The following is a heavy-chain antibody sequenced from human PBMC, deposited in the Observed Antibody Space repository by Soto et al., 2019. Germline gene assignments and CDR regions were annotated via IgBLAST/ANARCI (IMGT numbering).Heavy chain of an antibody. CDR2: IIPIFGTA. CDR3: ARGPTDGMGVAEYFQH. Sequence: QVQLVQSGAEVKKPGSSVKVSCKASGGTFSSYAISWVRQAPGQGLEWMGGIIPIFGTAKYAQKFQGRVTITADESTSTAYMELSSLRSEDTAVYYCARGPTDGMGVAEYFQHWGQGTLVTVSS. J-gene: IGHJ1*01. V-gene: IGHV1-69*01. CDR1: GGTFSSYA. D-gene: IGHD2-8*01.